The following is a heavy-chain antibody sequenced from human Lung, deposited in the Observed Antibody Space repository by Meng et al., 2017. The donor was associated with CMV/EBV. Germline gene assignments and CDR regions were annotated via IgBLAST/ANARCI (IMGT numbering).Heavy chain of an antibody. V-gene: IGHV3-30*04. Sequence: GGSLRLXXAASGFTFSSSAMHWVRQAPGKGLEWVAVVSYDGSHKYYADSVKGRFTISRDNSKNSLYLQMNGLRPEDTAVYYCARGIKEWSYFYYHAMDVWGQGXTVTVSS. J-gene: IGHJ6*02. CDR2: VSYDGSHK. CDR3: ARGIKEWSYFYYHAMDV. D-gene: IGHD3-3*01. CDR1: GFTFSSSA.